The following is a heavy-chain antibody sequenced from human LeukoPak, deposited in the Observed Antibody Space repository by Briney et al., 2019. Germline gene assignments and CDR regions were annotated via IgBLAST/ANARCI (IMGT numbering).Heavy chain of an antibody. CDR1: RDTFTRCA. CDR2: IIPIDGTA. CDR3: ARDPGAPVRAFDI. V-gene: IGHV1-69*13. Sequence: SVKVSCKASRDTFTRCAFSWVRQAPGQGLEWMGGIIPIDGTANFGQKFQSRVTITADESTSTAYMELSSLRSEDTAIYYCARDPGAPVRAFDIWGLGTMVIVSS. J-gene: IGHJ3*02. D-gene: IGHD3-10*01.